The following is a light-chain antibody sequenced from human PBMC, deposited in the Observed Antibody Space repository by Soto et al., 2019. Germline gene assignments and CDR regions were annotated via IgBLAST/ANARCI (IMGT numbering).Light chain of an antibody. Sequence: AIQMTQSPSSLSASIGDRVTITCRASQGIRSNLAWYQQKPGKAPKLLIYVESSLQSGVPSRFSGSGSGTDFTLTISSLQPEDFATYCCLQDYNYPFTFGQGTKLEIK. CDR3: LQDYNYPFT. CDR1: QGIRSN. J-gene: IGKJ2*01. V-gene: IGKV1-6*01. CDR2: VES.